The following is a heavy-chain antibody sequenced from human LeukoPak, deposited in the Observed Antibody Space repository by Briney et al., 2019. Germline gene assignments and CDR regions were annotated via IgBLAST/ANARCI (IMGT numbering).Heavy chain of an antibody. J-gene: IGHJ4*02. D-gene: IGHD6-19*01. V-gene: IGHV1-2*04. CDR2: INPNSGGT. CDR3: ARAVAGLYYFDY. Sequence: ASAKVSCKASGYTFTGYYMHWVQQAPGQGLEWMGWINPNSGGTNYAQKFQGWVTMTRDTSISTAYMELSRLRSDDTAVYYCARAVAGLYYFDYWGQGTLVTVSS. CDR1: GYTFTGYY.